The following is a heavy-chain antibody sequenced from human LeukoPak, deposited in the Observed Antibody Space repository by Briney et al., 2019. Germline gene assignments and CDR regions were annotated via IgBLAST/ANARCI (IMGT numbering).Heavy chain of an antibody. D-gene: IGHD3-10*01. Sequence: PGGSLRLSCAASGFTFSSYGMSWVRQAPGKGLEWVSAISGSGGSTYYADSVKGRFTTSRDNSKNTLYLQMNSLRAEDTAVYYCAKDGSGSFYNPRWVDYWGQGTLVTVSS. V-gene: IGHV3-23*01. CDR1: GFTFSSYG. J-gene: IGHJ4*02. CDR3: AKDGSGSFYNPRWVDY. CDR2: ISGSGGST.